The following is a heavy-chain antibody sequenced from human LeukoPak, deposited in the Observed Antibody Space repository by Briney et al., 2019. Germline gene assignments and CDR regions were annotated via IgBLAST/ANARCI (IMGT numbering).Heavy chain of an antibody. Sequence: GGSLRLSCAASGFALSSHRMSWVRQVPGRGPEWVANVNRDGSETYYLDSVKGRFTISKDNAKNSLYLQMNSLRAEDTALYHCARNNGMDVWGQGTTVIVSS. CDR2: VNRDGSET. J-gene: IGHJ6*02. CDR3: ARNNGMDV. CDR1: GFALSSHR. V-gene: IGHV3-7*03.